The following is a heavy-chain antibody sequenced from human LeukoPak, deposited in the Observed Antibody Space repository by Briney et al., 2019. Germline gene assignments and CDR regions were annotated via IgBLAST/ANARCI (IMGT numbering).Heavy chain of an antibody. CDR2: IIPIFGTA. Sequence: SVKVSCKASGGTFSSYAISWVRQAPGQGLEWMGGIIPIFGTANYAQKFQGRVTITADESTSTAYMELSSLRSEDTAVYYCARGGPKWELLLFYYYGMDVWGQGTTVTVSS. V-gene: IGHV1-69*13. CDR3: ARGGPKWELLLFYYYGMDV. CDR1: GGTFSSYA. J-gene: IGHJ6*02. D-gene: IGHD1-26*01.